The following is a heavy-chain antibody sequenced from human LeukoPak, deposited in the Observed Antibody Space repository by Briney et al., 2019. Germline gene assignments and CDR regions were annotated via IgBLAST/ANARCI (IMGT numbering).Heavy chain of an antibody. V-gene: IGHV3-53*01. CDR3: ARGGVNTMLRGVIRYYYMDV. CDR1: GFTVSSNY. J-gene: IGHJ6*03. CDR2: IYRGDST. Sequence: GGSLRLSCAASGFTVSSNYMSWVRQAPGKGLEWVSVIYRGDSTYYADSVKGRFTICRDNSKNTLYLQMNSLRAEDTAVYYCARGGVNTMLRGVIRYYYMDVWGKGTTVTISS. D-gene: IGHD3-10*01.